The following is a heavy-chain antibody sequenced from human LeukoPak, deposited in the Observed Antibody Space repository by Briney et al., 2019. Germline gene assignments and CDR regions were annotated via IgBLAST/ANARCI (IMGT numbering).Heavy chain of an antibody. CDR2: IEPISGST. J-gene: IGHJ5*02. Sequence: ASVKVSCKTSGYTFTSYDVHWVRQAPGQGLEWMGIIEPISGSTTYAHKLEDSMTMTRDTSTTTVFLELSSLSSEDTAIYFCARHGGDYPDTWGQGTVVTVSS. D-gene: IGHD2-21*02. CDR3: ARHGGDYPDT. CDR1: GYTFTSYD. V-gene: IGHV1-46*04.